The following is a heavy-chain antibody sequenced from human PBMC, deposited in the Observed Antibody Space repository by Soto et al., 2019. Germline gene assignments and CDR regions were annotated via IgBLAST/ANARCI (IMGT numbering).Heavy chain of an antibody. CDR3: ARGPTRSYCYFDP. CDR1: GYLFTNYG. V-gene: IGHV1-18*01. CDR2: ISANSGIT. D-gene: IGHD2-21*02. Sequence: ASVKVSCKASGYLFTNYGITWVRRAPGQGLEWMGWISANSGITYNAERLQGRVTMTTDTSTSTAYLELRNLGSDDTAIYYCARGPTRSYCYFDPWGHVTPVTVSS. J-gene: IGHJ5*02.